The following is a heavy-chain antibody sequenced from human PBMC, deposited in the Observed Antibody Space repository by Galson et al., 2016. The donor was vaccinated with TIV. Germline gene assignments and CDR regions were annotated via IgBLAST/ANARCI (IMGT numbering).Heavy chain of an antibody. V-gene: IGHV1-69*04. D-gene: IGHD3-22*01. CDR2: IIPLFGIV. J-gene: IGHJ4*02. CDR1: GGIFIGYG. Sequence: SVKVSCKAPGGIFIGYGISWVRQAPGQGLEWMGRIIPLFGIVSYAQRFQGRVAIIADKSTGTTYMELSSLRSKDTAVYYCVRSGTYYYDSSGDNWGQGTLVTVSS. CDR3: VRSGTYYYDSSGDN.